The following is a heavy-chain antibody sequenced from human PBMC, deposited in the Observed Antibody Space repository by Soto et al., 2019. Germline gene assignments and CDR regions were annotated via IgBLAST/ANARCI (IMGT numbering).Heavy chain of an antibody. V-gene: IGHV3-30-3*01. CDR1: GFTFSSYA. CDR2: ISYDGSNK. J-gene: IGHJ4*02. CDR3: ARDSGIAVANSPDY. D-gene: IGHD6-19*01. Sequence: QVQLVESGGGVVQPGRSLRLSCAASGFTFSSYAMHWVRQAPGKGLEWVAVISYDGSNKYYADSVKGRFTISRDNPKNTLNRLMNSLRAEDTAVNYCARDSGIAVANSPDYWGQGTLVTVSS.